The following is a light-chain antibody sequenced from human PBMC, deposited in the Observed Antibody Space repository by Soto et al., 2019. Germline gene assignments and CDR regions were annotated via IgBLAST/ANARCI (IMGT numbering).Light chain of an antibody. CDR1: QSLNGF. CDR3: QQYNHWPLT. J-gene: IGKJ5*01. CDR2: DTS. Sequence: EIVMTQSPATLSVSPGERATLSCRASQSLNGFLSWYQHKPGQAPRLLMYDTSTRATGVPARFSGSGSGTDFTLTISSLQSVDFAVYYCQQYNHWPLTFGQGTRLEIK. V-gene: IGKV3-15*01.